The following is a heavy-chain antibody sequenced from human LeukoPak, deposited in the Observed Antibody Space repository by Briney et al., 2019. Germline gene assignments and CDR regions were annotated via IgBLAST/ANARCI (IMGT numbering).Heavy chain of an antibody. V-gene: IGHV3-15*07. CDR2: IRSKTYGGTT. D-gene: IGHD3-22*01. CDR1: GFSFSNAW. CDR3: TRGSNSDGSSDFDC. Sequence: GGSLRISCAASGFSFSNAWMNWVRQAPGKGLEWVGRIRSKTYGGTTESAAHVEDRFTISRDDSRNTLYLQMNSLKIEDTAVYYCTRGSNSDGSSDFDCWGQGTLVTVSS. J-gene: IGHJ4*02.